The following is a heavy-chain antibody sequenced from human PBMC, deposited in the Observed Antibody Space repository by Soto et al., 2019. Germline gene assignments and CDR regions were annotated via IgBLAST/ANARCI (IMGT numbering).Heavy chain of an antibody. J-gene: IGHJ4*02. CDR2: ISTTSSSI. CDR1: GFTFSSYS. Sequence: GGSLRLSCAASGFTFSSYSMNWVRQAPGKGLEWIPYISTTSSSIYYADSVKGRFTISRDNAKNSLFLQMNSLRDDDKAVYYCARKGVAFDYWGQGALVTVYS. CDR3: ARKGVAFDY. D-gene: IGHD3-3*01. V-gene: IGHV3-48*02.